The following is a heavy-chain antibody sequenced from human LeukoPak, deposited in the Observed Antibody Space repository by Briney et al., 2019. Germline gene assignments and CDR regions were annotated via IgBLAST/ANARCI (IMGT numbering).Heavy chain of an antibody. V-gene: IGHV3-23*01. D-gene: IGHD4-23*01. CDR2: ISGSGGST. CDR1: GFTFSSYA. CDR3: ARGRDDGGDAFNI. J-gene: IGHJ3*02. Sequence: GGSLRLSCAASGFTFSSYAMSWVRQAPGKGLEWVSAISGSGGSTYYADSVKGRFTISRDNSKNTLYLQMNSLRAEDTAVYYCARGRDDGGDAFNIWGQGTMVTVSS.